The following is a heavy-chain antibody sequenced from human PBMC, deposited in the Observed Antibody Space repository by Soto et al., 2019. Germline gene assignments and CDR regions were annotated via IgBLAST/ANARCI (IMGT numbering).Heavy chain of an antibody. CDR1: GDSVSSNSAA. V-gene: IGHV6-1*01. CDR2: TYYRSKWYN. CDR3: ARDFRDEQLVQDYYYYGMDV. D-gene: IGHD6-13*01. Sequence: PSQTLSFTCAISGDSVSSNSAAWNWIRQSPSRGLEWLGRTYYRSKWYNDYAVSVKSRITINPDTSKNQFSLQLNSVTPEDTAVYYCARDFRDEQLVQDYYYYGMDVWGQGTTVTVSS. J-gene: IGHJ6*02.